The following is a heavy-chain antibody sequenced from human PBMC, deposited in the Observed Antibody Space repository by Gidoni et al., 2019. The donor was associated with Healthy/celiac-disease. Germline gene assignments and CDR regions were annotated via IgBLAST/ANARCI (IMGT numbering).Heavy chain of an antibody. CDR2: GST. D-gene: IGHD3-10*01. Sequence: GSTYYNPSLKSRVTISVDTSKNQFSLKLSSVTAADTAVYYCASGRVVRGESVDYWGQGTLVTVSS. V-gene: IGHV4-39*01. CDR3: ASGRVVRGESVDY. J-gene: IGHJ4*02.